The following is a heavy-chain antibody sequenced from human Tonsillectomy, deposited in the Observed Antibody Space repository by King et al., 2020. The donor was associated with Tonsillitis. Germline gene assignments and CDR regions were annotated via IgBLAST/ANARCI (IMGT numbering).Heavy chain of an antibody. CDR1: GGSISSYY. J-gene: IGHJ3*02. V-gene: IGHV4-59*01. D-gene: IGHD2-2*01. Sequence: QLQESGPGLVKPSETLSLTCTVSGGSISSYYWSWIRQPPGKGLEWIGYIYYSGSTNYNPSLKSRVTISVDTSKNQFSLKLSSVTAADTAVYYCARVAPVPAALDDAFDIWGQGTMVTVSS. CDR3: ARVAPVPAALDDAFDI. CDR2: IYYSGST.